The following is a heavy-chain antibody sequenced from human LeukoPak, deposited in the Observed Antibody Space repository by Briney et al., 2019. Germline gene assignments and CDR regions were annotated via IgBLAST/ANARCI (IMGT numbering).Heavy chain of an antibody. CDR2: IYPGDSDT. CDR3: ARTYCGGDCYYSYFDY. CDR1: GYSFTTYW. J-gene: IGHJ4*02. V-gene: IGHV5-51*01. D-gene: IGHD2-21*02. Sequence: GESLKISCEGSGYSFTTYWIGWVRQMPGKGLEWMGIIYPGDSDTRYSPSFQGQVTISADKSISTAYLQWSSLKASDTAMYYCARTYCGGDCYYSYFDYWGQGTLVTVSS.